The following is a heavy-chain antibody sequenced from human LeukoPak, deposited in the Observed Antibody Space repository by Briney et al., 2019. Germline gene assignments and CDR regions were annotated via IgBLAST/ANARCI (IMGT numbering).Heavy chain of an antibody. CDR3: ARQGYSSSWPYFDY. Sequence: PSETLSLTCTVSGGSISSYYWSWLRQPPGKGLEWIGYIYYSGSTNYNPSLKSRVTISVDTSKNQFSLKLSSVTAADTAVYYCARQGYSSSWPYFDYWGQGTLVTVSS. CDR2: IYYSGST. CDR1: GGSISSYY. J-gene: IGHJ4*02. D-gene: IGHD6-13*01. V-gene: IGHV4-59*08.